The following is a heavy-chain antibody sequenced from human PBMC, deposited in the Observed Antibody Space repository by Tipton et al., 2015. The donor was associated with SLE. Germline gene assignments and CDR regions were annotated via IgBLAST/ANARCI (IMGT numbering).Heavy chain of an antibody. J-gene: IGHJ4*02. CDR3: AKRVGYTDYGRSWDC. CDR1: GFTFRTYA. D-gene: IGHD5-24*01. CDR2: ISGGGGST. V-gene: IGHV3-23*01. Sequence: SLRLSCAASGFTFRTYAMAWVRQSPGKGLEWVSLISGGGGSTHYADSVRGRFTISRDNSKNTLSLQLNTLRADDTATYYCAKRVGYTDYGRSWDCWGQGTLVTVSS.